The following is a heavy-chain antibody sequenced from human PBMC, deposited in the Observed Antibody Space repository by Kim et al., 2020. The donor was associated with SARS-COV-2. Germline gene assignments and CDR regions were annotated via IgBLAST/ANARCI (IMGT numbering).Heavy chain of an antibody. V-gene: IGHV6-1*01. D-gene: IGHD6-19*01. Sequence: YAPSLKGRITINPDTTKHQFSVRLNSGSPEDTAVYYCARDRQRAGTGVDYWGQGTLVTVSS. CDR3: ARDRQRAGTGVDY. J-gene: IGHJ4*02.